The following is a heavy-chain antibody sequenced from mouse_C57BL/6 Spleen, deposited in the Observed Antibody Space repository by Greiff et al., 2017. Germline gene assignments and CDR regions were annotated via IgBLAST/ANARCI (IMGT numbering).Heavy chain of an antibody. Sequence: VQLQQSGAELVKPGASVKISCKASGYAFSSYWMNWVKQRPGKGLEWIGQIYPGDGDTNYTGKFKGKATLTADKSSSTAYMQLSSLTSEASAVYFCARTPLYDSLFAYRGQGTLVTVSA. CDR1: GYAFSSYW. CDR3: ARTPLYDSLFAY. CDR2: IYPGDGDT. J-gene: IGHJ3*01. D-gene: IGHD2-4*01. V-gene: IGHV1-80*01.